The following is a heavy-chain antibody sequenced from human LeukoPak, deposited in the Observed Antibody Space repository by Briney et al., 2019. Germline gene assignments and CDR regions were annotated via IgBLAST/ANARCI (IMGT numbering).Heavy chain of an antibody. D-gene: IGHD2-2*01. Sequence: GGSLRLSCAASGFTVSSNYMSWVRQAPGKGPEWVSVIYSGGSTYYADSVKGRFTISRDNSKNTLYLQMNSLRAEDTAVYYCARERYCSSTSCLYFDYWGQGTLVTVSS. CDR1: GFTVSSNY. V-gene: IGHV3-66*01. CDR2: IYSGGST. J-gene: IGHJ4*02. CDR3: ARERYCSSTSCLYFDY.